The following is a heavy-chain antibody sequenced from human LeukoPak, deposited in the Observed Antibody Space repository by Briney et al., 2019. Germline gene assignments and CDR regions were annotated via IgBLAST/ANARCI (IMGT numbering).Heavy chain of an antibody. V-gene: IGHV4-59*08. CDR2: IYYSGST. Sequence: SETLSLTCTVSGGSISPYYWSWVRQPPGKGLEWIGYIYYSGSTNYNPSLKSRVTISVDTSKNQFSLKLSSVTAADTAVYYCARRPGSDAFDIWGQGTMVTVSS. CDR1: GGSISPYY. CDR3: ARRPGSDAFDI. D-gene: IGHD1-1*01. J-gene: IGHJ3*02.